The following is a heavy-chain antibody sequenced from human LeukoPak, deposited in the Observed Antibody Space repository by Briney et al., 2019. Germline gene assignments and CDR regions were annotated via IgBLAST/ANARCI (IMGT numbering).Heavy chain of an antibody. J-gene: IGHJ4*02. CDR3: AKGYCSSTSCLKTD. V-gene: IGHV3-23*01. CDR2: ISGSGGST. D-gene: IGHD2-2*01. Sequence: GGSLRLSCAASGFTFSGYAMSWVRQAPGKGLEWVSAISGSGGSTYYADSVKGRFTISRDNSKNTLYLQMNSLRAEDTAVYYCAKGYCSSTSCLKTDWGQGTLVTVSS. CDR1: GFTFSGYA.